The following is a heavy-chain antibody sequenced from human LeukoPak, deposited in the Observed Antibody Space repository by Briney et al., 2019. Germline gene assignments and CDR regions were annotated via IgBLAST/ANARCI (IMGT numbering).Heavy chain of an antibody. CDR1: GFTFSDSA. CDR2: ISASGGNS. V-gene: IGHV3-23*01. Sequence: GGSLRLPCEASGFTFSDSAMSWVRQASGRGLEWVSLISASGGNSYYADSVKGRFTVSRDSSKNTLHLQMNSLRAEDTAVYYCARDIELSCWGQGTLVTVSS. J-gene: IGHJ4*02. CDR3: ARDIELSC. D-gene: IGHD1-26*01.